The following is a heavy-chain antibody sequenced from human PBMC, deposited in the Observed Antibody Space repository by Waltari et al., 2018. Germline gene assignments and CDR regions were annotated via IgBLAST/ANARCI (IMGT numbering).Heavy chain of an antibody. CDR2: IYPGDSDT. CDR1: GYSFTSYW. D-gene: IGHD6-13*01. Sequence: EVQLVQSGAEVNKPGESLKISCKGSGYSFTSYWIGCVSQRPGKGLEWMGIIYPGDSDTRYSPSFQGQVTISADKSISTAYLQWSSLKASDTAMYYCARLKIAASHADYYFDYWGQGTLVTVSS. J-gene: IGHJ4*02. CDR3: ARLKIAASHADYYFDY. V-gene: IGHV5-51*01.